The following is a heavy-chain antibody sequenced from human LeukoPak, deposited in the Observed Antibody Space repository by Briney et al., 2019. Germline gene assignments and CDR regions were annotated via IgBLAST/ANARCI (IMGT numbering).Heavy chain of an antibody. CDR3: AKRRYCSGASCRLFDF. CDR1: GFTFSSYA. Sequence: PGGSLRLSCAASGFTFSSYAMSWVRQAPGKGLERVSAISGSGGETYYADSVKGRFTISRDNSENTLSLQMNSLRAEDTAVYYCAKRRYCSGASCRLFDFWGQGTLVTVSS. D-gene: IGHD2-15*01. V-gene: IGHV3-23*01. J-gene: IGHJ4*02. CDR2: ISGSGGET.